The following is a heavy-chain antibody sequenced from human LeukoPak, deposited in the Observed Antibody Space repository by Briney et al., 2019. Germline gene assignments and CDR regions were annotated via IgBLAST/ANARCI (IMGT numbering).Heavy chain of an antibody. Sequence: HGESLKISCKGSGYSFTNFWIGWVRQMPGKGLEWMGIINPADSNTKYSPSFQGQVTILVDKSISTAYLQWSSLKASDTAMYYCARHVRDTDSRNLNYWGQGTLVTVSS. CDR3: ARHVRDTDSRNLNY. V-gene: IGHV5-51*01. CDR1: GYSFTNFW. D-gene: IGHD1-14*01. J-gene: IGHJ4*02. CDR2: INPADSNT.